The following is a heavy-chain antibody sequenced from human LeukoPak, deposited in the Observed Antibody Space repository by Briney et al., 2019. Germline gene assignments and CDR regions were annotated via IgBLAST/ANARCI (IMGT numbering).Heavy chain of an antibody. CDR3: ARDQAGYYSMDV. CDR1: GYTFTGYY. CDR2: INPNSGGT. D-gene: IGHD3-10*01. Sequence: ASVKVSCKASGYTFTGYYMHWVRQAPGQGLEWMGWINPNSGGTNYAQKFQGRVTMTRDTSISTAYMELSRLRSDDTAVYYCARDQAGYYSMDVWGKGTTVTASS. J-gene: IGHJ6*03. V-gene: IGHV1-2*02.